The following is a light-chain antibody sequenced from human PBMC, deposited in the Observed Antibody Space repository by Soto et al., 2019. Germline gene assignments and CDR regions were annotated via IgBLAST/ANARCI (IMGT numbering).Light chain of an antibody. J-gene: IGLJ3*02. CDR2: SNN. Sequence: QSVLTQPPATSGTPGQRVTISCSGSSSNIGRNTVNWYQQLPGTAPKLLIHSNNHRPSGVPDRFSGSKSGTSAYLAISGLQSEDEPDFYCATWDDSLNGPVFGGGTQLTAL. V-gene: IGLV1-44*01. CDR1: SSNIGRNT. CDR3: ATWDDSLNGPV.